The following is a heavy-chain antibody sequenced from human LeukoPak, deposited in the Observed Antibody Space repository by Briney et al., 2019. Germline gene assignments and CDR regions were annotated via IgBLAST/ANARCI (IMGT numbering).Heavy chain of an antibody. CDR2: IYSDGST. J-gene: IGHJ4*02. CDR3: AKSVVVITFRFDD. V-gene: IGHV3-53*01. Sequence: GGSLRRSCAASGLTVSNNYMSWVRQAPGKGLEWVSVIYSDGSTYYADSVKGRFTISRDNSKNILYLQMNSLRAEDTAVYYCAKSVVVITFRFDDWGQGALVTVSS. CDR1: GLTVSNNY. D-gene: IGHD2-15*01.